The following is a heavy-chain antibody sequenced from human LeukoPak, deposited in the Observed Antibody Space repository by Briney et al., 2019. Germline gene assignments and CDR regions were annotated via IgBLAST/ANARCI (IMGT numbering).Heavy chain of an antibody. CDR1: GYTFTSYG. CDR3: ARVRGKHPGGYEFDY. J-gene: IGHJ4*02. V-gene: IGHV1-18*01. Sequence: ASVKVSCKASGYTFTSYGISWVRQAPGQGLEWMGWISAYNGNTNYAQKLQGSVTMTTDTSTSTAHMELRSLRSDDTAVYYCARVRGKHPGGYEFDYWGQGTLVTVSS. CDR2: ISAYNGNT. D-gene: IGHD5-12*01.